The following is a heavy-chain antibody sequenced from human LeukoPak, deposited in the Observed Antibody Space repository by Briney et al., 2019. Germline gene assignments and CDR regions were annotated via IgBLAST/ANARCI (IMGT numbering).Heavy chain of an antibody. J-gene: IGHJ3*02. Sequence: GGSLRLSCAASGFAFSSYEMNWVRQAPGKGLEWVSYISSSGSTIYYADSVKGRFTISRDNAKNSLYLQMNSLRAEDMALYYCAKARGIAVADDAFDIWGQGTMVTVSS. CDR1: GFAFSSYE. CDR3: AKARGIAVADDAFDI. D-gene: IGHD6-19*01. CDR2: ISSSGSTI. V-gene: IGHV3-48*03.